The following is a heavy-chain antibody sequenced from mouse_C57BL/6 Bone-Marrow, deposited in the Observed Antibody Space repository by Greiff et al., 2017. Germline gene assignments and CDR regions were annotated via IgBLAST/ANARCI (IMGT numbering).Heavy chain of an antibody. CDR1: GYTFTDYY. CDR3: ADYCGRPCDY. J-gene: IGHJ2*01. V-gene: IGHV1-19*01. D-gene: IGHD1-1*01. Sequence: EVQLQQSGPVLVKPGASVKMSCKASGYTFTDYYMNWVKQSHGKSLEWIGVINPYNGGTSYNQKFKGKATLTVDKSSSTAYMELNSLTSEDSAVYYCADYCGRPCDYWGQGTTLTVSS. CDR2: INPYNGGT.